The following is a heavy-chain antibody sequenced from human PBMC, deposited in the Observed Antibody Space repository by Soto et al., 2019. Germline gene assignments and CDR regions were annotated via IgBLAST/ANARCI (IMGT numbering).Heavy chain of an antibody. J-gene: IGHJ4*02. Sequence: SETLSLTCTVSGGSVSSASHYWTWIRQPPGKGLEWIGYVYYSGSTTYNPSLTSRVTMSVDTSKNQFSLKLTSVTAADTAVYYCARDYVTADHFDYWGQGALVTVSS. V-gene: IGHV4-61*01. CDR1: GGSVSSASHY. D-gene: IGHD7-27*01. CDR2: VYYSGST. CDR3: ARDYVTADHFDY.